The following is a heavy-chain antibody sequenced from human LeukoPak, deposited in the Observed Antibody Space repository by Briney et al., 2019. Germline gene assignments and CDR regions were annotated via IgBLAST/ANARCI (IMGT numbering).Heavy chain of an antibody. CDR3: ARGKWELPH. D-gene: IGHD1-26*01. CDR2: ISGSGGST. J-gene: IGHJ4*02. V-gene: IGHV3-23*01. Sequence: GGSLRLSCVASGFTFSVYAMNWVRQAPGKGLEWVSAISGSGGSTYYADSVKGRFTISRDNSKNTLYLQMNSLRAEDTAVYYCARGKWELPHWGQGTLVTVSS. CDR1: GFTFSVYA.